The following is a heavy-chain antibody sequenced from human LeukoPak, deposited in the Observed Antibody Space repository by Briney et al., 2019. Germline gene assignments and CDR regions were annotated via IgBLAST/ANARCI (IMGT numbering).Heavy chain of an antibody. Sequence: SETLSLTCTVSGGSISSGGYYWSWIRQHPGKGLEWIGYIYYSGSTYYNPSLKSRVTISVDTSKNQFSLKLSSVTAADTAVYYCARYTVTTIRRRSWFDPWGQGTLVTVSS. CDR3: ARYTVTTIRRRSWFDP. CDR2: IYYSGST. CDR1: GGSISSGGYY. V-gene: IGHV4-31*03. J-gene: IGHJ5*02. D-gene: IGHD4-17*01.